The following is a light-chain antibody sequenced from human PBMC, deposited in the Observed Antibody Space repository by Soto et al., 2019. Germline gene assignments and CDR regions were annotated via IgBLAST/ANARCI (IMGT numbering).Light chain of an antibody. CDR1: SSNIGAGYD. J-gene: IGLJ1*01. V-gene: IGLV1-40*01. Sequence: QPVLTQPPSVSGAPGQRVTISCTGSSSNIGAGYDVHWYQQLPGTAPKLLIYGNSNRPSGVPDRFSGSKSGTSASLAITGLQAEDEADYYCQSYDSSLSALWVFGTGTKLTVL. CDR2: GNS. CDR3: QSYDSSLSALWV.